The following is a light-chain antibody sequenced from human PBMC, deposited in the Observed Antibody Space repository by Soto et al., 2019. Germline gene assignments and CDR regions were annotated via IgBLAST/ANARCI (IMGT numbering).Light chain of an antibody. CDR1: QSVNNY. CDR3: QQRINAPWT. J-gene: IGKJ1*01. V-gene: IGKV3-11*01. CDR2: DAS. Sequence: EIVLTQSPATLSLSPGERATLSCRASQSVNNYLVWYQQKPGQAPRALIYDASNRATGIPARFSGSGSGTYLTITISVLGPEDVAVYYWQQRINAPWTFGQGTKVEIK.